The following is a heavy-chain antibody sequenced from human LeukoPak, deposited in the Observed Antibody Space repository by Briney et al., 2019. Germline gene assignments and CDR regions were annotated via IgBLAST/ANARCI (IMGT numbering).Heavy chain of an antibody. D-gene: IGHD3-3*01. V-gene: IGHV3-23*01. CDR3: ANSAGVFDFWSGYSYGRGTMDV. CDR2: ISGSGGST. Sequence: GGSLRLSCAASGFTFSSYAMSWVRQAPGKGLEWVSAISGSGGSTYFADSVKGRFTISRDNSKNTLYLQMNSLRAEDTAVYYCANSAGVFDFWSGYSYGRGTMDVWGKGTTVTVSS. CDR1: GFTFSSYA. J-gene: IGHJ6*04.